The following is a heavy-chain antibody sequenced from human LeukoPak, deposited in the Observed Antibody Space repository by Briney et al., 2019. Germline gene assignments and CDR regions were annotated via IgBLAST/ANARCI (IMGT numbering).Heavy chain of an antibody. CDR3: ARDRGYCSSTSCYTGWFDP. CDR1: GGSISSYY. D-gene: IGHD2-2*02. Sequence: SETLSLTCTVSGGSISSYYWSWIRQPAGKGLEWIGYIYYSGSTNYNPSLKSRVTISVDTSKNQFSLKLSSVTAADTAVYYCARDRGYCSSTSCYTGWFDPWGQGTLVTVSS. CDR2: IYYSGST. J-gene: IGHJ5*02. V-gene: IGHV4-59*01.